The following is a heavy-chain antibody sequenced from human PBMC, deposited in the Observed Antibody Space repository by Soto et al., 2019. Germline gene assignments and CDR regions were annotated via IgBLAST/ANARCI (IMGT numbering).Heavy chain of an antibody. CDR3: ARDNYGGKLDY. CDR1: GGSVLDGGYY. D-gene: IGHD4-17*01. V-gene: IGHV4-31*02. Sequence: PSETLSLTXTVSGGSVLDGGYYWNWIRQRRGEGLQWIGKIFFSGDTHYSPALKSRLFISIGTSKNQFSLKLSSVTAADTALYYCARDNYGGKLDYWGPGTPVTVS. J-gene: IGHJ4*02. CDR2: IFFSGDT.